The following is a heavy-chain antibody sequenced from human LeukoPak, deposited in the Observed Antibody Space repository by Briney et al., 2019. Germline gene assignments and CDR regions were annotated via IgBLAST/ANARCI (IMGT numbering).Heavy chain of an antibody. CDR2: INPNSGGT. J-gene: IGHJ4*02. V-gene: IGHV1-2*02. CDR1: GYTFTGYY. CDR3: ARASSGWGGFDY. Sequence: ASVTVSCKASGYTFTGYYMHWVRQAPGQGLEWMGWINPNSGGTNYAQKFQGRVTMTRDTSISTAYMELSRLRSDDTAVYYCARASSGWGGFDYWGQGTLATVSS. D-gene: IGHD6-19*01.